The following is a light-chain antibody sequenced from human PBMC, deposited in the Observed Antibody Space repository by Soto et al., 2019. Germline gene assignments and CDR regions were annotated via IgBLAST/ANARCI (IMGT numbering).Light chain of an antibody. J-gene: IGLJ1*01. Sequence: QSALTQPASVSGSAGQSITISCTGTSSDVGAYNYVSWYQQHPGKAPKLMIYEVSNRPSGVSNRFSGSKSGNTASLTISVLQAEDEADYYCSSYTSSSTVFGTGTKLTVL. V-gene: IGLV2-14*01. CDR3: SSYTSSSTV. CDR2: EVS. CDR1: SSDVGAYNY.